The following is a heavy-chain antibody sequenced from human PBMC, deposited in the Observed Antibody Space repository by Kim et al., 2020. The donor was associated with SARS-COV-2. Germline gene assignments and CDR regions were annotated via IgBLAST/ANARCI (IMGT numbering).Heavy chain of an antibody. D-gene: IGHD5-12*01. CDR2: INHSGST. CDR3: ARGGYGGYAGYYYYYGMDV. Sequence: SETLSLTCAVYGGSFSGYYWSWIRQPPGKGLEWIGEINHSGSTNYNPSLKSRVTISVDTSKNQFSLKLSSVTAADTAVYYCARGGYGGYAGYYYYYGMDVWGQGTTVTVSS. J-gene: IGHJ6*02. V-gene: IGHV4-34*01. CDR1: GGSFSGYY.